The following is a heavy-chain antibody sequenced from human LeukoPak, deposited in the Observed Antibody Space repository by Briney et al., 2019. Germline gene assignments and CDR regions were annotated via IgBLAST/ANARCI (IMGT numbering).Heavy chain of an antibody. CDR1: AYTFTSYG. V-gene: IGHV1-18*01. Sequence: ASVKVSCKASAYTFTSYGFSWVRQAPGQGLEWMGWISAYNGNTNYAQKLQGRVTMTTDTSTSTAYMELRSLRSDDTAVYYCARVYPRIAAAGTSKGLGYYYYGMDVWGQGTTVTVSS. CDR3: ARVYPRIAAAGTSKGLGYYYYGMDV. J-gene: IGHJ6*02. CDR2: ISAYNGNT. D-gene: IGHD6-13*01.